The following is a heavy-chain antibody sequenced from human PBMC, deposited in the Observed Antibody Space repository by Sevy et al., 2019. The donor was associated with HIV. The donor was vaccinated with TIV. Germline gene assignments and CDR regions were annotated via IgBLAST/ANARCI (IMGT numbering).Heavy chain of an antibody. CDR1: GSSFGIHW. V-gene: IGHV3-7*01. J-gene: IGHJ3*01. CDR2: INQDGGQK. Sequence: GGSLRLSCVASGSSFGIHWMSWVRQAPGKGLEWVAKINQDGGQKYYVDSVKGRFIISRDNAKSSLYLQMNSLRVEDTALYYCARDPDPVPGVAFDVWGQGTMVTVSS. CDR3: ARDPDPVPGVAFDV.